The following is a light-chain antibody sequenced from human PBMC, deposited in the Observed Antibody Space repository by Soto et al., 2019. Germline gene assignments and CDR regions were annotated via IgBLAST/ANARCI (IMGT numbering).Light chain of an antibody. CDR2: GAS. V-gene: IGKV3-20*01. CDR3: QQYGTSPWT. J-gene: IGKJ1*01. Sequence: EIVLTQSPGTLSLSPGERVTLSCRASQSVSGSYLAWYQQKPGQTPRLLIYGASSRATAIPDRFSGSGSGTDFTLTISRLDPEDFAVYYCQQYGTSPWTFGQGTKXXX. CDR1: QSVSGSY.